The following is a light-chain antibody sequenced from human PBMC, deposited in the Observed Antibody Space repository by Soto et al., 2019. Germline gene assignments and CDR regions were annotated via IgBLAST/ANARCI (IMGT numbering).Light chain of an antibody. J-gene: IGLJ2*01. CDR3: SSYAGSNNLV. Sequence: QSALTQPPSASGSPGQSVTISCTGTSSDVGGYNYVSWYQQHPGKAPQLMIYEVSKRPSGVPERFSGSKSGNTASLTVSGLQAEDEADYYCSSYAGSNNLVFGGGTKVTV. CDR2: EVS. CDR1: SSDVGGYNY. V-gene: IGLV2-8*01.